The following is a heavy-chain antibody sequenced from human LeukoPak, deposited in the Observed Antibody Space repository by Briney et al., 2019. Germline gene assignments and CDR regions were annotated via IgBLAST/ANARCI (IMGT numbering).Heavy chain of an antibody. CDR3: AKGGRGLYYYYGMDV. Sequence: GRSLRLSCAASGFTFDDYAMHWVRQAPGRGLEWVSGISLNSGSIGYADSVKGRFTISRDNAKNSLYLQMNSLRTEDTALYYCAKGGRGLYYYYGMDVWSQGTTVTVSS. CDR1: GFTFDDYA. D-gene: IGHD3-10*01. V-gene: IGHV3-9*01. CDR2: ISLNSGSI. J-gene: IGHJ6*02.